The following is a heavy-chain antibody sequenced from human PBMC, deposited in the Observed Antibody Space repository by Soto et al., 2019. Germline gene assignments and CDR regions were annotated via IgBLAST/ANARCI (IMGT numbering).Heavy chain of an antibody. CDR3: ARGDNWRLDL. V-gene: IGHV4-4*02. D-gene: IGHD1-20*01. CDR1: GDSITSSAW. Sequence: QVQLQESGLGLVKPSGTLSLTCAVSGDSITSSAWWSCVRQPPGKGLEWIGEIHLGGTTNYNPSLKSRVTISVDKSKNQFSLIPNSVTAADTAIYYCARGDNWRLDLWGQGTLVTVSS. CDR2: IHLGGTT. J-gene: IGHJ5*02.